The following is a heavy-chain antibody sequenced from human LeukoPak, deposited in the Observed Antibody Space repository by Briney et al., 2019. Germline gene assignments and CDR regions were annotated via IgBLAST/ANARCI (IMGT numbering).Heavy chain of an antibody. D-gene: IGHD6-13*01. J-gene: IGHJ4*02. Sequence: GGSLRLSCAASGFTFSNYAMSWVRQSPQKGLEWVSVISASGGITDYAGSVKGRFTISRDNSKSLLYLQMNSLRAEDTAVYYCAKEGPFSNSWTRFDYWGQGTLVTVSS. CDR3: AKEGPFSNSWTRFDY. CDR2: ISASGGIT. V-gene: IGHV3-23*01. CDR1: GFTFSNYA.